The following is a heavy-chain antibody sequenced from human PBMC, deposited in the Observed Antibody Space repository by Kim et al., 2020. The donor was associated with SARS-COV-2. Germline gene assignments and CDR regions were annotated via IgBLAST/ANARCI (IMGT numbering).Heavy chain of an antibody. CDR1: GDSISSGNW. CDR2: IYHSGNT. D-gene: IGHD1-26*01. Sequence: SETLSLTCDVSGDSISSGNWWRWVRQPPGKRLEWIGEIYHSGNTNYNPSLKSRVSISVNNFKNQFSLQLNSVTAADTAVYYCARLRTETGSYFRFDYWGQGTLVTVSS. CDR3: ARLRTETGSYFRFDY. V-gene: IGHV4-4*02. J-gene: IGHJ4*02.